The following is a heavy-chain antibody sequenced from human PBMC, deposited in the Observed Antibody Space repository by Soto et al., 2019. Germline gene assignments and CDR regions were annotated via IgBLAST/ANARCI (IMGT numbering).Heavy chain of an antibody. Sequence: SETLSLTCTVSGGTISSYYWSWIRQPPGKGLEWIGYIYYSGSTNYNPSLKSRVTISVDTSKNQFSLKLSSVTAADTAVYYCARPTYNSGSPFDYWGQGTLVTVSS. V-gene: IGHV4-59*01. D-gene: IGHD1-20*01. CDR1: GGTISSYY. CDR3: ARPTYNSGSPFDY. CDR2: IYYSGST. J-gene: IGHJ4*02.